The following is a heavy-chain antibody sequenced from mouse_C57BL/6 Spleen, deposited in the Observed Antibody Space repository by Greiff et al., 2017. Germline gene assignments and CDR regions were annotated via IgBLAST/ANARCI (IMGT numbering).Heavy chain of an antibody. J-gene: IGHJ1*03. Sequence: QVQLKESGAELARPGASVKLSCKASGYTFTSYGISWVQQRPGQGLEWIGEIYPRSGNTYYNEKFKGKATLTADKSSSTAYMGLRSLTSEDSAVYCCARDYGSPYWYFDVWGTGTTVTVSS. D-gene: IGHD1-1*01. V-gene: IGHV1-81*01. CDR1: GYTFTSYG. CDR3: ARDYGSPYWYFDV. CDR2: IYPRSGNT.